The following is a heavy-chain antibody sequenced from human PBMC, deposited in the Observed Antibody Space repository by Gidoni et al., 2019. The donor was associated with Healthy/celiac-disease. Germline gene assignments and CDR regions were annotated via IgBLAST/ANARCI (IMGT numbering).Heavy chain of an antibody. Sequence: QVQLQESGPGLAKPSETLSLTCTVSGGSISSYYWSWIRQPPGKGLEWIGYIYYSGSTNYNPSLKSRVTISVDTSKNQFSLKLSSVTAADTAVYYCARARARRALDYWGQGTLVTVSS. CDR2: IYYSGST. CDR3: ARARARRALDY. V-gene: IGHV4-59*01. CDR1: GGSISSYY. J-gene: IGHJ4*02.